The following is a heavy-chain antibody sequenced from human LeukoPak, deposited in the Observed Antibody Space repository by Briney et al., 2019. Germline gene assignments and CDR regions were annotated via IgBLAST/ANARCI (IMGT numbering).Heavy chain of an antibody. D-gene: IGHD3-10*01. CDR2: ISYDGSNE. CDR1: GFTFSTYA. Sequence: GGSLRLSCAASGFTFSTYAVHWVRQAPGKGLEWVAVISYDGSNEYYADSVKGRFTISRDNSKNTLYLQMNSLGAEDTAVYYCARDRSLYYYYGMDVWGQGTTVTVSS. V-gene: IGHV3-30-3*01. CDR3: ARDRSLYYYYGMDV. J-gene: IGHJ6*02.